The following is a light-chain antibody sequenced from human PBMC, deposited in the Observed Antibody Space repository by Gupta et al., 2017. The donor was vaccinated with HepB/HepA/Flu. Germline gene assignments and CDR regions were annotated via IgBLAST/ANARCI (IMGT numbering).Light chain of an antibody. V-gene: IGKV1-12*01. CDR1: QGISSK. J-gene: IGKJ1*01. CDR2: GAS. Sequence: DIQMTQSPSSVSASVGDRVTITCRASQGISSKLAWYQQKAGNAPNLLIYGASRVKSGVPSRFSGSGSGTDFTLTISSLQPEDFATYYCQQRNSFPWSFGQGTKVEIK. CDR3: QQRNSFPWS.